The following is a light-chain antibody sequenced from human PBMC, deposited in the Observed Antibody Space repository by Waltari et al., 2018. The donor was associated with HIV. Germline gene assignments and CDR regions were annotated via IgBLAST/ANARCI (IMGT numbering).Light chain of an antibody. CDR3: AVLDDTLGGGV. CDR1: TANLGANF. Sequence: QSLLTQPPSASGTPGQKVTISCSGGTANLGANFVFWFQQFPGTAPKLLIYRDNLRHSGVPARFSGSKSGTSASLTISGLRSDDEAHYFCAVLDDTLGGGVFGGGTKLTVL. CDR2: RDN. V-gene: IGLV1-47*01. J-gene: IGLJ2*01.